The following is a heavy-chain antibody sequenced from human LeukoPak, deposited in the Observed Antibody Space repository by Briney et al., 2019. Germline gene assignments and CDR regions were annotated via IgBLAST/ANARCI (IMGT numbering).Heavy chain of an antibody. J-gene: IGHJ4*02. V-gene: IGHV1-3*01. CDR3: ARVSRYGTHIDY. Sequence: ASVKVPCKASGYTFTSYAMHWVRQAPGQRLEWMGWINAGNGNTKYSQKFQGRVTITRDTSASTAYMELSSLRSEDTAVYYCARVSRYGTHIDYWGQGTLVTVSS. CDR1: GYTFTSYA. D-gene: IGHD2-2*01. CDR2: INAGNGNT.